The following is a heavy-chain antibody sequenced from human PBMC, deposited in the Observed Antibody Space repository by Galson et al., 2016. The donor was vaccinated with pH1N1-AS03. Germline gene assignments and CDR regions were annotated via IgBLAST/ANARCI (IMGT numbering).Heavy chain of an antibody. Sequence: SLRLSCAASGFTFRTYAMHWVRQAPGEGLEWVAVISSDGTKKDYIDSVKGQSTISRDNSMNTLFLLMNSLRPDDTALYYCAGSPSSAWHNFEDWGQGTLVTVSS. CDR3: AGSPSSAWHNFED. V-gene: IGHV3-30*14. CDR2: ISSDGTKK. D-gene: IGHD6-19*01. J-gene: IGHJ4*02. CDR1: GFTFRTYA.